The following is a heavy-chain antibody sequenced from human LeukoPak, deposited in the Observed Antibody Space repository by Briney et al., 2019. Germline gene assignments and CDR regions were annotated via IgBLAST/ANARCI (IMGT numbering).Heavy chain of an antibody. V-gene: IGHV1-18*01. Sequence: GASVKVSCKASGYTLTSYGISWVRQAPGQGLEWMGWISAYNGNTNYAQKLQGRVTMTTDTSTSTAYMELRSLRSDDTAVYYCARDGPHYDFWSGYPATYFDYWGQGTLVTVSS. D-gene: IGHD3-3*01. CDR2: ISAYNGNT. CDR3: ARDGPHYDFWSGYPATYFDY. CDR1: GYTLTSYG. J-gene: IGHJ4*02.